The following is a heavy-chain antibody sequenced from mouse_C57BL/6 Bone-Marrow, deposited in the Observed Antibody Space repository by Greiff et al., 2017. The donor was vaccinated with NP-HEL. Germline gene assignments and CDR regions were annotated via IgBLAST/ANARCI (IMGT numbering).Heavy chain of an antibody. D-gene: IGHD2-4*01. Sequence: VQLQQPGAELVMPGASVKLSCKASGYTFTSYWMHWVKQRPGQGLEWIGEIDPSDSYTNYNQKFKGKSTLTVDKSSSTAYMQLSSLTSEDSAVYYCARNRYYDFDYWGKGTTLTVSS. CDR2: IDPSDSYT. V-gene: IGHV1-69*01. CDR1: GYTFTSYW. J-gene: IGHJ2*01. CDR3: ARNRYYDFDY.